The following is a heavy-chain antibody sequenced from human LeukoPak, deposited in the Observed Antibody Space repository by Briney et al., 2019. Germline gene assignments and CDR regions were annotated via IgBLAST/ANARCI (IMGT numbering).Heavy chain of an antibody. Sequence: PGGSLRLSCAASGFTFSSYGMHWVRQAPGKGLEWVAVIWYDGSNKYYADSVKGRFTISRDNSKNTLYLQMNSLRAEDTAVYYCAKGNRVYSGRKVAYYFDYWGQGTLVTVSS. J-gene: IGHJ4*02. CDR3: AKGNRVYSGRKVAYYFDY. CDR1: GFTFSSYG. CDR2: IWYDGSNK. V-gene: IGHV3-33*06. D-gene: IGHD1-26*01.